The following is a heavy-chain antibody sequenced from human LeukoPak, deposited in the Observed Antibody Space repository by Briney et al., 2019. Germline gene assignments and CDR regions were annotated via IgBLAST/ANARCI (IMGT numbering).Heavy chain of an antibody. J-gene: IGHJ4*02. Sequence: PSETLSLTCTVSGASLSRYYWSWIRQPAGKGLEWIGYIYYRVTSDYDPSLKSRVTMSVDMSTRQISLKLSSVTAADTAVYYCARAVGGDGSGSLWGPGTLVTVSS. CDR2: IYYRVTS. D-gene: IGHD3-10*01. V-gene: IGHV4-59*01. CDR1: GASLSRYY. CDR3: ARAVGGDGSGSL.